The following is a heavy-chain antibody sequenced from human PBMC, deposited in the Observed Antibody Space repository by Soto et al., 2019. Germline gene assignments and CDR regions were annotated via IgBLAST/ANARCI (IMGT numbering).Heavy chain of an antibody. CDR2: ISYDGSNK. Sequence: QVQLVESGGGVVQPGRSLRLSCAASGFTFSSYGMHWVRQAPGKGLEWVAVISYDGSNKYYADSVKGRFTISRDNSKNTLYLQMNSLRAEDTAVYYCAKDGEQQLVQGYYYYYYGMDVW. CDR3: AKDGEQQLVQGYYYYYYGMDV. CDR1: GFTFSSYG. D-gene: IGHD6-13*01. J-gene: IGHJ6*01. V-gene: IGHV3-30*18.